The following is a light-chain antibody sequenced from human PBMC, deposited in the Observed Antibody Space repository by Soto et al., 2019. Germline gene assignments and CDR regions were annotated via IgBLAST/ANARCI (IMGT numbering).Light chain of an antibody. Sequence: IQLTQSPSSLSASVGDRVTITCRGSQGIRSYLAWYQQKLGKAPKLLIYVASILQSGVPSRFSGSGSGTDFTLTISRLQPAHYATYYCQQLNSFPITFGQGTRLEIK. V-gene: IGKV1-9*01. CDR1: QGIRSY. J-gene: IGKJ5*01. CDR2: VAS. CDR3: QQLNSFPIT.